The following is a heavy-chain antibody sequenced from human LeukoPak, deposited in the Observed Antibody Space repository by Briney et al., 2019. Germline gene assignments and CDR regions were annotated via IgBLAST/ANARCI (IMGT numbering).Heavy chain of an antibody. Sequence: GGSLRLSCAASGFTFSSYWMHWVRQAPGKGLVWVSRINSDGSSTSYADSVKGRFTISRDNAKNTLYLQMNRLRAEDTAVYYCARDSSPSIGSIYYDSFDLWGEGTMVTVSP. D-gene: IGHD5/OR15-5a*01. CDR3: ARDSSPSIGSIYYDSFDL. J-gene: IGHJ3*01. CDR2: INSDGSST. CDR1: GFTFSSYW. V-gene: IGHV3-74*01.